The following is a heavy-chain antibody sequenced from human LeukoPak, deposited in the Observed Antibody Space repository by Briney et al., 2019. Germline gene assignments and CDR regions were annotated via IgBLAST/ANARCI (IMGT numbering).Heavy chain of an antibody. CDR1: GFTFSSYG. J-gene: IGHJ4*02. Sequence: PGGSLRLSCAASGFTFSSYGMHWVRQAPGKGLEWVAVISYDGSDKYSADSVKGRFTISRDNSKNTLYLQMNSLRAEDTAVYYCAKNAHYQGYGYGGIDYWGQGTLVTVSS. CDR3: AKNAHYQGYGYGGIDY. CDR2: ISYDGSDK. V-gene: IGHV3-30*18. D-gene: IGHD5-18*01.